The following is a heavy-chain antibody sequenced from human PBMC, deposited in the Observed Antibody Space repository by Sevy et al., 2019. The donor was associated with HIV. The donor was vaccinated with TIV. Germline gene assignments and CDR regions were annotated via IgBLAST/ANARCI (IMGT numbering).Heavy chain of an antibody. CDR3: ARVPSLYCSSTRCYGAYYYYGMDV. CDR1: GFTFSSYW. V-gene: IGHV3-74*01. Sequence: GGSLRLSCAASGFTFSSYWMHWVRHAPGKGLVWVSRINSDGSSTSYADSVKGRFTISRDNAKNTLYLQMNSLRAEDTAVYYCARVPSLYCSSTRCYGAYYYYGMDVWGQGTTVTVSS. D-gene: IGHD2-2*01. CDR2: INSDGSST. J-gene: IGHJ6*02.